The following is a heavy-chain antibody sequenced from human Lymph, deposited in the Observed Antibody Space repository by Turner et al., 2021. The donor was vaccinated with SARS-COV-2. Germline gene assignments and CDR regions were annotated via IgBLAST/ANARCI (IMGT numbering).Heavy chain of an antibody. CDR3: AKEGLSGRRLQFVPYFAY. CDR2: ISGEGGST. CDR1: GFTFDDYA. J-gene: IGHJ4*02. D-gene: IGHD5-12*01. V-gene: IGHV3-43*02. Sequence: EVQLVESGGGVVQPGGSLRLSCAASGFTFDDYAMHWVRQAPGKGLKWVSLISGEGGSTYYADSVKGRFTISRDDSKNSLYLQINSLITEDTALYYCAKEGLSGRRLQFVPYFAYWGQGTLVSVSS.